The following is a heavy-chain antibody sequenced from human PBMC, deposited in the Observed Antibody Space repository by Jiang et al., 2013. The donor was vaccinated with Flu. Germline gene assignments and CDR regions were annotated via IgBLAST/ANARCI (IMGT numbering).Heavy chain of an antibody. CDR1: GFSLSTSGVG. V-gene: IGHV2-5*02. CDR3: AHRRTPYDILTGYSKGGNGMDV. Sequence: KPTQTLTLTCTFSGFSLSTSGVGVGWIRQPPGKALEWLALIYWDDDKRYSPSLKSRLTITKDTSKNQVVLTMTNMDPVDTATYYCAHRRTPYDILTGYSKGGNGMDVWGQGTTVTVSS. J-gene: IGHJ6*02. CDR2: IYWDDDK. D-gene: IGHD3-9*01.